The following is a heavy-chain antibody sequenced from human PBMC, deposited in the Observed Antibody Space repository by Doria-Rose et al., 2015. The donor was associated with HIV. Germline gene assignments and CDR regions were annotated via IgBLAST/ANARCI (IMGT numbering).Heavy chain of an antibody. CDR3: ARIKSSRWYHKYYFDF. CDR1: GVSLSSPGMG. CDR2: IFSDDEG. V-gene: IGHV2-26*01. J-gene: IGHJ4*02. D-gene: IGHD6-13*01. Sequence: QITLKESGPVLVKPTETLTLTCTVSGVSLSSPGMGVSWIRQPPGKALEWLANIFSDDEGFDTTSLKSRLTIARGTSKSQVVLTMTDMDPVDTATYYCARIKSSRWYHKYYFDFRGQGTLVIVSA.